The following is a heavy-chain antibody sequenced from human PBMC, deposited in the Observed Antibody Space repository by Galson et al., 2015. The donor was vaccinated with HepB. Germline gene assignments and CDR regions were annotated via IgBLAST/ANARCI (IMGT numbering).Heavy chain of an antibody. J-gene: IGHJ5*02. Sequence: TLSLTCAVSGGSISSSNWWSWVRQPPGKGLEWIGEIYHSGSTNYNPSLKSRVTISVDKSKNQFSLKLSSVTAADTAVYYCAREIKGDYVPSNWFDPWGQGTLVTVSS. V-gene: IGHV4-4*02. CDR1: GGSISSSNW. CDR2: IYHSGST. CDR3: AREIKGDYVPSNWFDP. D-gene: IGHD4-17*01.